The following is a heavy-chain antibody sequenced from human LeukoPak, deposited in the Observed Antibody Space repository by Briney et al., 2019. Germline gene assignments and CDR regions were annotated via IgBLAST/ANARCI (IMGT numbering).Heavy chain of an antibody. CDR1: GGSISSGSYY. J-gene: IGHJ6*03. D-gene: IGHD1-26*01. CDR2: IYTSGST. Sequence: RPSETLSLTCTVSGGSISSGSYYWSWLRQPAGKGLEWIGRIYTSGSTNYNPSLKSRVTISVDTSKNQFSLKLISVTAADTAVYYCARDKGGSYYGYYYYYMDVWGKGTTVTISS. CDR3: ARDKGGSYYGYYYYYMDV. V-gene: IGHV4-61*02.